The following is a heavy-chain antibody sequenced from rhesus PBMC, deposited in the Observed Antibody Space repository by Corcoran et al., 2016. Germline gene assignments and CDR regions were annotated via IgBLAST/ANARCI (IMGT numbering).Heavy chain of an antibody. CDR1: GASIRRHY. CDR3: ARDSGWTGSGCYYGLDS. D-gene: IGHD2-21*01. Sequence: QVQLQASGPGLVKHSETLPLTGAVSGASIRRHYWSWIRPAPGPGLQWIGSIYGSGGITDYNPSLKSRVTISIDTSKNQFSLKLSSVTAAYTAVYYCARDSGWTGSGCYYGLDSWGQGVVVTVSS. J-gene: IGHJ6*01. V-gene: IGHV4S2*01. CDR2: IYGSGGIT.